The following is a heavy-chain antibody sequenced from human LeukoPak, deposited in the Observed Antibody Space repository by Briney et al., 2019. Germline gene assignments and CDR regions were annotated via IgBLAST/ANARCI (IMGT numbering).Heavy chain of an antibody. CDR1: GFTFSDYS. CDR2: VVISSGNT. Sequence: GGSLRLSWAASGFTFSDYSMNWVRQAPGKGLEWISYVVISSGNTNCADSVKGRFTISGDKAKNSLYLQMNSLRVEDTAVYYCARDTKYAFDNWGQGTLVTVSS. CDR3: ARDTKYAFDN. V-gene: IGHV3-48*01. D-gene: IGHD2-2*01. J-gene: IGHJ4*02.